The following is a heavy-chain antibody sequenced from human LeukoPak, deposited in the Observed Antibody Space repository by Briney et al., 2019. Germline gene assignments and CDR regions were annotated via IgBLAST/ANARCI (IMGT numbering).Heavy chain of an antibody. CDR2: INPNSGGT. Sequence: ASVKVSCKASGYTFTGYYMQWVRQAPGQGLEWMGWINPNSGGTNYAQKFQGRVTMTRDTSISTAYMELSRLRSDDTAVYYCARAQDYYDSSGYPDYWGQGTLVTVSS. D-gene: IGHD3-22*01. CDR3: ARAQDYYDSSGYPDY. J-gene: IGHJ4*02. V-gene: IGHV1-2*02. CDR1: GYTFTGYY.